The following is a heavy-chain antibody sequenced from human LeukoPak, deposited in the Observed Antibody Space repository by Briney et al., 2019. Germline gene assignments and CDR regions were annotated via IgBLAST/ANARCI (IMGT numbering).Heavy chain of an antibody. V-gene: IGHV3-21*01. CDR3: ARDMPYYYYGSGSYYNKFDY. D-gene: IGHD3-10*01. CDR2: ISSSSSYI. CDR1: GFTFSSYS. J-gene: IGHJ4*02. Sequence: GGSLRLSCAASGFTFSSYSMNWVRQAPGKGLEWVSSISSSSSYIYYADSVKGRFTISRDNAKNSLYLQMNSLRAEDTAVYYCARDMPYYYYGSGSYYNKFDYWGQGTLVTVSS.